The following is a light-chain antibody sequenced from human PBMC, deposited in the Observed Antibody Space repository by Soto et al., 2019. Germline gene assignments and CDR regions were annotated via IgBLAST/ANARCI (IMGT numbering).Light chain of an antibody. CDR1: SSDVGGYNY. J-gene: IGLJ2*01. CDR2: DVT. CDR3: SSYTSIATWV. V-gene: IGLV2-14*01. Sequence: QSALTQPASVSGSPGQSITMSCAGTSSDVGGYNYVSWYQQHPGKAPKLMIFDVTKRSSGVSNRFSGSKSGNTASLTISGLQAEDEAHYYCSSYTSIATWVFGGGTKLTVL.